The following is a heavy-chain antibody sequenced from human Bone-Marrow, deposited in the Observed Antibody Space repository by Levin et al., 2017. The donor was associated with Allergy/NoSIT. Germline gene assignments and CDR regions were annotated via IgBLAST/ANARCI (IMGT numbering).Heavy chain of an antibody. J-gene: IGHJ4*02. V-gene: IGHV4-59*01. CDR2: ISSSAGT. D-gene: IGHD6-19*01. CDR1: GVSMTSYY. Sequence: TGGSLRLSCNVSGVSMTSYYWTWIRQPPGKGLEWIGFISSSAGTNYNPSLKSRVTISVDTSKHHFSLRLTSVTAADTAVYYCARVGAVADFDHWGQGTLVTVSS. CDR3: ARVGAVADFDH.